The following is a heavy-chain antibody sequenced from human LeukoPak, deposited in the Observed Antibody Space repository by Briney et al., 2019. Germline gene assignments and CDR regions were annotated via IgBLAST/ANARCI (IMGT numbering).Heavy chain of an antibody. Sequence: SETLSLTCTVSGGSLSSYYWSWIRQPPGKGLEWIGYIYYSGNTGYNPSLKSRVTISVDTSKNQFSLKLSSVTAADTAMYYCARVFVYCSGGSCYWGWFDPWGQGTLVTVSS. CDR2: IYYSGNT. CDR3: ARVFVYCSGGSCYWGWFDP. D-gene: IGHD2-15*01. V-gene: IGHV4-59*01. J-gene: IGHJ5*02. CDR1: GGSLSSYY.